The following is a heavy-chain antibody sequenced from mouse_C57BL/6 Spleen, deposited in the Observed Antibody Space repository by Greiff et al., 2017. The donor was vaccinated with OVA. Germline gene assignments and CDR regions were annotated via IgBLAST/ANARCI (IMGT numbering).Heavy chain of an antibody. CDR2: IYPSDSET. V-gene: IGHV1-61*01. D-gene: IGHD2-1*01. CDR1: GYTFTSYW. Sequence: QVQLQQPGAELVRPGSSVKLSCTASGYTFTSYWMDWVKQRPGQGLEWIGNIYPSDSETHYNQKFKDKATLTVDKSSSTAYMQLSSLTSEDSAVYYCARGYGNYAGFAYWGQGTLVTVSA. J-gene: IGHJ3*01. CDR3: ARGYGNYAGFAY.